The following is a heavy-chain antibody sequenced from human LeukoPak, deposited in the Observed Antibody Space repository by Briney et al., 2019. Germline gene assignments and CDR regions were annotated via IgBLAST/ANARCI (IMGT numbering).Heavy chain of an antibody. CDR2: MNPGSGNA. Sequence: GASVKVFCRASGYTFTKYDMNWLRQATGQGLEWMGWMNPGSGNAGYAQKFQGRVTMTRDTSTRTAYMELSSLRYEDTAVYYCVRVFVDDSGYYNYYFDPWGQGTPVTVSS. V-gene: IGHV1-8*01. CDR1: GYTFTKYD. CDR3: VRVFVDDSGYYNYYFDP. D-gene: IGHD3-22*01. J-gene: IGHJ5*02.